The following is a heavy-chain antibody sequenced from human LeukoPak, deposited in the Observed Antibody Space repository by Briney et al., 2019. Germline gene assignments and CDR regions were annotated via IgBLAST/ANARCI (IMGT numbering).Heavy chain of an antibody. CDR3: ARDRCTNGVCPRTRYYGMDV. V-gene: IGHV1-69*04. Sequence: SVKVSCKASGGTFSSYAISWVRQAPGQGLEWMGRIIPIFGIANYAQKFQGRVTITADKSTSTAYMELSSLRSEDTAVYYCARDRCTNGVCPRTRYYGMDVWGQGTTVTVSS. J-gene: IGHJ6*02. CDR1: GGTFSSYA. CDR2: IIPIFGIA. D-gene: IGHD2-8*01.